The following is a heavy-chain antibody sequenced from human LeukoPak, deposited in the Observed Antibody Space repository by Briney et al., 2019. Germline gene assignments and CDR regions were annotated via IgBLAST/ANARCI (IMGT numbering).Heavy chain of an antibody. CDR1: GVSISGSY. Sequence: SETLSLTCTVSGVSISGSYWSWIRQPPGKALDWIGGIYYTGSTSYNHSLKSRLTMSVDTSKSQFSLQVRSVTAADTAVYYCARYGVYGDYDYWGQGTLVTVSS. J-gene: IGHJ4*02. CDR2: IYYTGST. V-gene: IGHV4-59*12. D-gene: IGHD4-17*01. CDR3: ARYGVYGDYDY.